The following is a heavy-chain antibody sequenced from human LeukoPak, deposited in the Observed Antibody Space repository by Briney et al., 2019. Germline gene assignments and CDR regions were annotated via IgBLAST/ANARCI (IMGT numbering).Heavy chain of an antibody. CDR1: GFPFSTYF. J-gene: IGHJ3*02. Sequence: PGRSLLLCCAATGFPFSTYFMHGGRPAQGKGGEWVADIASDGSHTFYGESGKGRFTISRDNSKNTRCLQMNSLRAEHTAVYFCARERQDTILHSGAFDIWGQGTMVTVSS. CDR2: IASDGSHT. CDR3: ARERQDTILHSGAFDI. V-gene: IGHV3-30-3*01. D-gene: IGHD2-21*01.